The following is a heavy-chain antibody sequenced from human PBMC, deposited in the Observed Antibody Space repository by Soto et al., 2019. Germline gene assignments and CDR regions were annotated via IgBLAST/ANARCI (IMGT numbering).Heavy chain of an antibody. CDR2: ISAYNGNT. J-gene: IGHJ6*02. CDR3: GRGPYSNPRDYYYGMEV. Sequence: ASVKVSCRASGYTFTSYGISWVRQAPGQGLEWMGWISAYNGNTNYAQKLQGRVTMTTDTSTSTAYMELRSLRSDDTAVYYCGRGPYSNPRDYYYGMEVWGQVTTFTVSS. D-gene: IGHD4-4*01. CDR1: GYTFTSYG. V-gene: IGHV1-18*04.